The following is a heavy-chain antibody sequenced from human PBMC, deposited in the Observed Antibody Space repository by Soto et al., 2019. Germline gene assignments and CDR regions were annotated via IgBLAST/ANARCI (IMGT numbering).Heavy chain of an antibody. CDR3: ARYSSSWPNWFDP. V-gene: IGHV5-51*01. CDR1: GYSFTSYW. D-gene: IGHD6-13*01. J-gene: IGHJ5*02. Sequence: PGESLKISCKGSGYSFTSYWIGWMRQMPGKGLEWMGIIYPGDSDTRYSPSFQGQVTISADKSISTAYLQWSSLKASDTAMYYCARYSSSWPNWFDPWGQGTLVTVSS. CDR2: IYPGDSDT.